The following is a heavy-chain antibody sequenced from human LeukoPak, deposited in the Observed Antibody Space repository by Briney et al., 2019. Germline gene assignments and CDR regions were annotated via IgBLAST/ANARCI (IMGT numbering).Heavy chain of an antibody. CDR3: ARLVGATGLDY. V-gene: IGHV3-33*01. J-gene: IGHJ4*02. Sequence: GGSLRLSCAASGFTFSSYGMHWVRQAPGKGLEWVAVIWYDGSNKYYADSVKGRFTISRDNSKNTLYLQMNSLGAEDTAVYYCARLVGATGLDYWGQGTLVTVSS. D-gene: IGHD1-26*01. CDR1: GFTFSSYG. CDR2: IWYDGSNK.